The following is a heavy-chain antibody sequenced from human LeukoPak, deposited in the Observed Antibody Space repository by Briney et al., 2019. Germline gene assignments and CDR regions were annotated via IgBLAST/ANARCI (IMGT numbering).Heavy chain of an antibody. Sequence: GGSLRLSCAASGFSIDDYVMHWVRQAPGQGLEWVSGISWNSDSIGYADSVKGRFTISRDNAKNSLYLQMNSPRAEDMALYYCAKGALGGDPNYSYMDVWGKGTTVTVSS. D-gene: IGHD2-21*02. V-gene: IGHV3-9*03. J-gene: IGHJ6*03. CDR2: ISWNSDSI. CDR1: GFSIDDYV. CDR3: AKGALGGDPNYSYMDV.